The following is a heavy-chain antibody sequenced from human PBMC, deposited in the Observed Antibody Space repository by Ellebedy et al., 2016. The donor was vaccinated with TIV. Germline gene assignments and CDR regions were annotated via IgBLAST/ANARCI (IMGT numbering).Heavy chain of an antibody. CDR1: GFSFRRYW. D-gene: IGHD4-17*01. V-gene: IGHV3-7*01. Sequence: GESLKISCVASGFSFRRYWMSWVRQAPGKGLEWVANIYQDGSNQYYVDSVKGRFTISRDNADNSLFLQMHSLRAEDTAVYYCARRGSYGDYAVQINSWLDTWGRGTLVAVSS. J-gene: IGHJ5*02. CDR2: IYQDGSNQ. CDR3: ARRGSYGDYAVQINSWLDT.